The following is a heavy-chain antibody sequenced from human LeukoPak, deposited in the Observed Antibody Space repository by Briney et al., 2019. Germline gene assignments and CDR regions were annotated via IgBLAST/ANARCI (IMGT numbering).Heavy chain of an antibody. D-gene: IGHD6-6*01. V-gene: IGHV3-21*01. CDR1: GFTFSSYS. CDR3: ARVRGIAARPVDY. CDR2: ISSSSSYI. Sequence: GRSLRLSCAASGFTFSSYSMNWVRQAPGKGLEWVSSISSSSSYIYYADSVKGRFTISRDNAKNSLYLQMNSLRAEDTAVYYCARVRGIAARPVDYWGQGTLVTVSS. J-gene: IGHJ4*02.